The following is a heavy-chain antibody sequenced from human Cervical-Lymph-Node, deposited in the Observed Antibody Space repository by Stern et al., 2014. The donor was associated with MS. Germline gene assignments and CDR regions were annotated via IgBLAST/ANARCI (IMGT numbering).Heavy chain of an antibody. CDR2: IWYDGSNK. D-gene: IGHD4-17*01. V-gene: IGHV3-33*01. CDR1: GFTFSSYG. CDR3: ARDMGSTVTSDY. J-gene: IGHJ4*02. Sequence: QVQLVQSGGGVVQPARSLRLSCAASGFTFSSYGMHWVRQAPGQGLEWVAVIWYDGSNKYYADSVKGRFTISRDNSKNTLYLQMNSLRAEDTAVYYCARDMGSTVTSDYGGQGTLVTVSS.